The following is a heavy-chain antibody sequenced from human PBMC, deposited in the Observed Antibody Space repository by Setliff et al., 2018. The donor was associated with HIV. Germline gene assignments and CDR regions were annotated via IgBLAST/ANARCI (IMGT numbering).Heavy chain of an antibody. CDR1: GISISSGFY. D-gene: IGHD2-2*01. V-gene: IGHV4-38-2*01. CDR2: IYYKRNT. CDR3: AREAPADSSSTPYYFDY. J-gene: IGHJ4*02. Sequence: SETLSLTCGVTGISISSGFYWGWIRQPPGKGLEWIGYIYYKRNTYYNPSLKSRVSVSLDTSKNQFPLQLSSVTAADTAVYYCAREAPADSSSTPYYFDYWGQGTLVTVSS.